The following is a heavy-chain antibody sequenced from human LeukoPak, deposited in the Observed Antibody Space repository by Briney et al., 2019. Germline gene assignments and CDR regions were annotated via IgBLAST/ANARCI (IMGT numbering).Heavy chain of an antibody. Sequence: TFSSYNMNWVRQAPGKGLEWIGSIYYSGSTYYNPSLKSRVTIPVDTSKNQFSLKVRSVTAADTAVYYCAREGSNSAFDYWGQGTLVTVSS. V-gene: IGHV4-39*01. CDR3: AREGSNSAFDY. CDR2: IYYSGST. J-gene: IGHJ4*02. D-gene: IGHD1-26*01. CDR1: TFSSYN.